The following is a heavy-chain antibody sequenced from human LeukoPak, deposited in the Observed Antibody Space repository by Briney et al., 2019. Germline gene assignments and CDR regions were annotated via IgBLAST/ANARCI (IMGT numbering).Heavy chain of an antibody. D-gene: IGHD3-9*01. CDR1: GGSISSYY. Sequence: SETLSLTCTVSGGSISSYYWSWIRQPPGKGLEWIGYIYYSGSTNYNPSLKSRVTISVDTSKNQLSLKLSSVTAADTAVYYCASATYDILTGYYGGGAFDIWGQGTMVTVSS. CDR2: IYYSGST. V-gene: IGHV4-59*01. J-gene: IGHJ3*02. CDR3: ASATYDILTGYYGGGAFDI.